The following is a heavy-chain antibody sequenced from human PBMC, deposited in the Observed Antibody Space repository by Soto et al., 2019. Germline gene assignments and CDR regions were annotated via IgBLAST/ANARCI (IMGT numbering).Heavy chain of an antibody. Sequence: QVQLVQSGAEVKKPGSSVKVSCKASGGTFSSYAISWVRQAPGQGLEWMGGIIPIFGTANYAQKFQGRVTXTXDXXTSKAYMELSSLRSEDTAVYYCAREVGATSCWFDPWGQGTLVTVSS. D-gene: IGHD1-26*01. CDR1: GGTFSSYA. CDR2: IIPIFGTA. V-gene: IGHV1-69*05. J-gene: IGHJ5*02. CDR3: AREVGATSCWFDP.